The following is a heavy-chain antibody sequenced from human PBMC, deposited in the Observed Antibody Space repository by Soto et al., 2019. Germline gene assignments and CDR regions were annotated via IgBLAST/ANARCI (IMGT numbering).Heavy chain of an antibody. CDR2: IFTRDSET. J-gene: IGHJ5*02. D-gene: IGHD3-10*01. CDR1: GHLFNDHW. V-gene: IGHV5-51*01. CDR3: ARGYFDSGHGYDL. Sequence: GESLKISCKGPGHLFNDHWIGWVRQTPGKGLEWMGLIFTRDSETKTSPSFQGHVSFSVDNSINTVYLQWTSLKTTDTGIYFCARGYFDSGHGYDLWGQGTLVTVSS.